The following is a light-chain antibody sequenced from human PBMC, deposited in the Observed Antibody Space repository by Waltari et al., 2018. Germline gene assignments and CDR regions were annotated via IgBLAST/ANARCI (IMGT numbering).Light chain of an antibody. CDR3: QSYDTSLMSVV. CDR2: VST. Sequence: SVLTQPPSVSGAPGQRVPISCPGSGPTIGPRHDVHRYQQLPRPAPKLLIYVSTSRPLGVPDRFFGSTSGTSASLAITGLQAEDEADYYCQSYDTSLMSVVFGGGTKLTVL. V-gene: IGLV1-40*01. J-gene: IGLJ3*02. CDR1: GPTIGPRHD.